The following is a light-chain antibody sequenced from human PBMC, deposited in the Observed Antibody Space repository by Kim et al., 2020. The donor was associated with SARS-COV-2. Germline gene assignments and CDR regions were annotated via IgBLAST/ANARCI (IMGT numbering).Light chain of an antibody. CDR3: AAWDGSLSGYV. CDR1: SSNIGGNP. Sequence: GQRVTISCSGSSSNIGGNPVNWYHQLPGTAPKLLVYSNDQRTSGVPDRFSGSKSGTSASLAISGLQSEDEADYYCAAWDGSLSGYVFGTGTKVTVL. CDR2: SND. J-gene: IGLJ1*01. V-gene: IGLV1-44*01.